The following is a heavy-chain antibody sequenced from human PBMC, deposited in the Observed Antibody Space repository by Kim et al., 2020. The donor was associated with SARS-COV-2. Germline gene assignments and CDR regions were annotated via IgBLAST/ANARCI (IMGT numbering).Heavy chain of an antibody. V-gene: IGHV3-48*03. J-gene: IGHJ5*02. D-gene: IGHD3-10*01. Sequence: RFTISRDNAKNSLYLQMNSLRAEDTAVYYCARAPLHYYGSGSSNLNWFDPWGQGTLVTVSS. CDR3: ARAPLHYYGSGSSNLNWFDP.